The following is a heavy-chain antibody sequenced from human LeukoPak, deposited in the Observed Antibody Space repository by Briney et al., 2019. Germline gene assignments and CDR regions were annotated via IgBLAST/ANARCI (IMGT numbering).Heavy chain of an antibody. D-gene: IGHD3-22*01. J-gene: IGHJ3*02. Sequence: SETLSLTCAVYGGSFSGYYWSWIRQPPGKGLEWIGEINHSGSTNYNLSLKSRVTISVDTSKNQFSLKLSSVTAADTAVYYCAMKALTYYYDSSGLDIWGQGTMVTVSS. CDR1: GGSFSGYY. V-gene: IGHV4-34*01. CDR2: INHSGST. CDR3: AMKALTYYYDSSGLDI.